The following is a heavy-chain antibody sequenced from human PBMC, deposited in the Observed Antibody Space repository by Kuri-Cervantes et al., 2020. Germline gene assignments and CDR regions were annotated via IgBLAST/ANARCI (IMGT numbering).Heavy chain of an antibody. CDR2: INSDGSST. CDR1: GFTFSSYW. D-gene: IGHD6-13*01. J-gene: IGHJ3*02. Sequence: GESLKISCAASGFTFSSYWMHWVRQAPGKGLVWVSHINSDGSSTSYADSVKGRFTISRDNAKNTLYLQMNSLRAEDTAVYYCARVAAAGISSDAFDIWGQGTMVTVSS. CDR3: ARVAAAGISSDAFDI. V-gene: IGHV3-74*01.